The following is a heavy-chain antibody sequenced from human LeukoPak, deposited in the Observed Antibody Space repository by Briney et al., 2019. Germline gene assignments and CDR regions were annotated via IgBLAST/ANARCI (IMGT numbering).Heavy chain of an antibody. CDR3: ANGYDFWSGYLVY. Sequence: GRSLRLSCAASGFTFSSYGMRWVRQAPGKGLEWVAVISYDGSNKYYADSVKGRFTISRDNSKNTLYLQMNSLRAEDTAVYYCANGYDFWSGYLVYWGQGTLVTVSS. V-gene: IGHV3-30*18. CDR2: ISYDGSNK. CDR1: GFTFSSYG. J-gene: IGHJ4*02. D-gene: IGHD3-3*01.